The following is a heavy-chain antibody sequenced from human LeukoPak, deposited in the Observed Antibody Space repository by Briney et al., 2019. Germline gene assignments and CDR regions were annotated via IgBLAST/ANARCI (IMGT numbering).Heavy chain of an antibody. V-gene: IGHV1-46*01. CDR3: ARNLVAPDY. CDR1: GYTVTNYY. Sequence: ASVKLSFKPSGYTVTNYYVHWVRQAPGQGIELMGAINPSGRTTSDAQAFQERVTMTRDTSTSTVYMDLYRLSSEDTAVYYCARNLVAPDYWGQGTLVTVSS. J-gene: IGHJ4*02. D-gene: IGHD6-6*01. CDR2: INPSGRTT.